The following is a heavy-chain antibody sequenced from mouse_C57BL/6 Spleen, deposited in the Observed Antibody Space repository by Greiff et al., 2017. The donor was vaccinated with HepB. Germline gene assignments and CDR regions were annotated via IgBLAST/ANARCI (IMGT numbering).Heavy chain of an antibody. V-gene: IGHV5-4*03. CDR2: ISDGGSYT. J-gene: IGHJ3*01. CDR1: GFTFSSYA. D-gene: IGHD1-1*02. CDR3: ARVGPYGRGFAY. Sequence: EVKLMESGGGLVKPGGSLKLSCAASGFTFSSYAMSWVRQTPEKRLEWVATISDGGSYTYYPDNVKGRFTISRDNAKNNLYLQMSHLKSEDTAMYYCARVGPYGRGFAYWGQGTLVTVSA.